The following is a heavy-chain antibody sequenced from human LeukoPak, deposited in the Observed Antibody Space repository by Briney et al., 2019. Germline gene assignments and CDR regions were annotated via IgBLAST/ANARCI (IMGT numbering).Heavy chain of an antibody. CDR1: GFTFSRYT. Sequence: GGSLRLSCAASGFTFSRYTMNWVRQAPGKGLEWVSSISSNGYYINYADSLRGRVTISRDNAKNSLFLQVNSLRAEDTAVYYCAKDGKTDYYYMDVWGKGTTVTVSS. D-gene: IGHD1-26*01. CDR3: AKDGKTDYYYMDV. CDR2: ISSNGYYI. V-gene: IGHV3-21*01. J-gene: IGHJ6*03.